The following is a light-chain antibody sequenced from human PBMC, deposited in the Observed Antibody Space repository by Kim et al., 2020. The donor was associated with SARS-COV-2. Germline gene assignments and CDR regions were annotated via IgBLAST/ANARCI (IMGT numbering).Light chain of an antibody. V-gene: IGKV3-20*01. CDR2: GAT. CDR1: HTVAKNY. J-gene: IGKJ4*01. CDR3: QQYATPPLT. Sequence: ENTLTQSPDTLSLSPGDRATLSCRASHTVAKNYLAWFQQKPGQSPRLLIHGATSGATGAPDRFSGSGSGTDFTLTITRLDPEDFAMYYCQQYATPPLTFGGGTKVDIK.